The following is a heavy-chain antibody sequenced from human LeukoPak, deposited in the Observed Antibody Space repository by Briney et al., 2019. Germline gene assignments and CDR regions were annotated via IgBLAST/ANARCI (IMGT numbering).Heavy chain of an antibody. CDR3: AKGAISDV. CDR1: GFTFSSYA. CDR2: ISYDGSNK. J-gene: IGHJ6*04. V-gene: IGHV3-30*04. D-gene: IGHD3-3*01. Sequence: PGGSLRLSCAASGFTFSSYAMHWVRQAPGKGLEWVAVISYDGSNKYYADSVKARFTISRDNSKNTLYLQMNSLRAEDTAVYYCAKGAISDVWGKGTTVTVST.